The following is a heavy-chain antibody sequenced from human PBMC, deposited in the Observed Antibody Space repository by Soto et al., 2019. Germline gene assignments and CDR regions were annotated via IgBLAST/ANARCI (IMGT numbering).Heavy chain of an antibody. CDR2: IYYSGST. CDR3: ARARRDYYNGMDV. Sequence: QVQLQESGPGLVKPSETLSLTCTVSGGSISSYYWSWIRQPPGKGLEWIGYIYYSGSTNYNPSLKSRVPIAVDTSKNQSSLKLSSVTAADTAVYYCARARRDYYNGMDVWGQGTTVTVSS. CDR1: GGSISSYY. V-gene: IGHV4-59*01. J-gene: IGHJ6*02.